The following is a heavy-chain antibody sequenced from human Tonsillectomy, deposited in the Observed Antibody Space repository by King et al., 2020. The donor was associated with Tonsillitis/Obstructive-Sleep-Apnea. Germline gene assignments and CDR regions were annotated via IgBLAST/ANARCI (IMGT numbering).Heavy chain of an antibody. J-gene: IGHJ4*02. CDR1: GFTFRNYW. CDR3: TAWGSGNY. CDR2: IKPDGIEK. D-gene: IGHD3-16*01. V-gene: IGHV3-7*03. Sequence: VQLVESGGGLVQPGGSLRLSCAVSGFTFRNYWRSWVRQAPGEGLEWVANIKPDGIEKFYVGSVKGRFTISRDNAKNSLYLQMNSLRAEDTAVYYCTAWGSGNYWGQGTLVTVSS.